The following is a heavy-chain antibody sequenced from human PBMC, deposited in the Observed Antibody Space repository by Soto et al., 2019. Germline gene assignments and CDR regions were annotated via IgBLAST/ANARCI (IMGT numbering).Heavy chain of an antibody. J-gene: IGHJ4*02. CDR2: ISANGGTI. V-gene: IGHV3-23*01. D-gene: IGHD4-4*01. CDR1: GFTFSTYA. CDR3: ARIGTASNSDY. Sequence: EVQLLESGGTLVQPGGSLRLSCTTSGFTFSTYAMSWVRQAPGKGLEWVSSISANGGTIFYGDSVKGRFMISRDNSENMLYLQMSSLRADDTAIYYCARIGTASNSDYWGQGTLVTVSS.